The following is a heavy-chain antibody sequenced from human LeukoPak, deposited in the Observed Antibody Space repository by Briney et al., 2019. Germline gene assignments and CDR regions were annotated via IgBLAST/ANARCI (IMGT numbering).Heavy chain of an antibody. CDR1: GGSFSGYY. D-gene: IGHD6-6*01. CDR3: ARAPYSSSSVGGYYFDY. CDR2: INHSGST. J-gene: IGHJ4*02. Sequence: PSETLSLTCAVYGGSFSGYYWSWIRQPPGKGLEWIGEINHSGSTNYNPSLKSRVTISVDTSKNQFSLKLSSVTAADMAVYYCARAPYSSSSVGGYYFDYWGQGTLVTVSS. V-gene: IGHV4-34*01.